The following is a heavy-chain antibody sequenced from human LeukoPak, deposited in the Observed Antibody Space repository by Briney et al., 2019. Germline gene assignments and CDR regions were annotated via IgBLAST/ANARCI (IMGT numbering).Heavy chain of an antibody. CDR2: IGLDVGNT. CDR1: GFTFSPFW. D-gene: IGHD3-22*01. CDR3: VRDLGYDRSGIWQKYFDS. Sequence: PGRCLRLSCATSGFTFSPFWIHSVRHGAGKWLECVSRIGLDVGNTNYADYVKGRFTISRDNAKSTVHLQMNSLRDDDTGVYYCVRDLGYDRSGIWQKYFDSWGQGTLVTVSS. V-gene: IGHV3-74*01. J-gene: IGHJ4*02.